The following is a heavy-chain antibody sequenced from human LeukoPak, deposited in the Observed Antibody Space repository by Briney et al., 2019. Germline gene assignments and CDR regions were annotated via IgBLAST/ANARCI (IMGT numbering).Heavy chain of an antibody. J-gene: IGHJ4*02. V-gene: IGHV4-39*01. Sequence: SETLSLTCTVSGGSISSSSYYWGWIRQPPGKGLEWIGSIYYSGSTYYNPSLKSRVTISVDTSKNQFSLKLSSVTAADTAVYYCARRAVAGLDYWGQGTLVTVSA. CDR3: ARRAVAGLDY. CDR2: IYYSGST. CDR1: GGSISSSSYY. D-gene: IGHD6-19*01.